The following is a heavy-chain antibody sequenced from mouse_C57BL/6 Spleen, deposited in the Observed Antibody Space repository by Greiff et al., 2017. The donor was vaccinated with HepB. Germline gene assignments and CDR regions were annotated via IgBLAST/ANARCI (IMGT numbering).Heavy chain of an antibody. J-gene: IGHJ2*01. CDR3: ARTYDYDEGYFDY. CDR1: GFTFSSYT. D-gene: IGHD2-4*01. V-gene: IGHV5-9*01. Sequence: EVHLVESGGGLVKPGGSLKLSCAASGFTFSSYTMSWVRQTPEKRLEWVATISGGGGNTYYPDSVKGRFTISRDNAKNTLYLQMSSLRSEDTALYYCARTYDYDEGYFDYWGQGTTLTVSS. CDR2: ISGGGGNT.